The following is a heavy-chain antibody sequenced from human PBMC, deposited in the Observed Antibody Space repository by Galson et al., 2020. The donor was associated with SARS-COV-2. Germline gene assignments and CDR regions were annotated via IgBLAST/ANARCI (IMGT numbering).Heavy chain of an antibody. J-gene: IGHJ4*02. V-gene: IGHV3-9*01. CDR3: AKAYGSGSRSFPDY. CDR1: GFTFDDYA. CDR2: ISWNSGSI. Sequence: GGSLRLSCAASGFTFDDYAMHWVRQAPGKGLEWVSGISWNSGSIGYADSVKGRFTISRDNAKNSLYLQMNSLRAEDTALYYCAKAYGSGSRSFPDYWGQGTLVTVSS. D-gene: IGHD3-10*01.